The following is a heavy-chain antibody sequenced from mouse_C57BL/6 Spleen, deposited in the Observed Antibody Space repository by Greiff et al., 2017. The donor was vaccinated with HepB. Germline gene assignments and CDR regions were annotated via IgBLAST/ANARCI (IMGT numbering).Heavy chain of an antibody. V-gene: IGHV1-82*01. CDR2: IYPGDGDT. D-gene: IGHD1-1*01. Sequence: VQLQQSGPELVKPGASVKISCKASGYAFSSSWMNWVKQRPGKGLEWIGRIYPGDGDTNYNGKFKGKATLTADKSSSTAYMQLSSLTSEDSAVYFCARSGLLGYFDYWGQGTTLTVSS. J-gene: IGHJ2*01. CDR1: GYAFSSSW. CDR3: ARSGLLGYFDY.